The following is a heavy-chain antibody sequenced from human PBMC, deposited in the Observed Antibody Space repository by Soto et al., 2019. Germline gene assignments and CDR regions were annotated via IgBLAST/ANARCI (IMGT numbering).Heavy chain of an antibody. D-gene: IGHD5-12*01. Sequence: SETLSLTCTVSGGSISTTDYYWGWIRQPPGKGLEWIASVYYSGSTYYNPSLRGRVTISLDTSKNQFSLKLTSVTAADTAVYYCARHKGVATIADPWGQGTLVTVSS. CDR1: GGSISTTDYY. CDR3: ARHKGVATIADP. V-gene: IGHV4-39*01. CDR2: VYYSGST. J-gene: IGHJ5*02.